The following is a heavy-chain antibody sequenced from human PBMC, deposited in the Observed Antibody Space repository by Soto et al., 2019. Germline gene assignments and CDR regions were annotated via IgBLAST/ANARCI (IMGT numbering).Heavy chain of an antibody. CDR1: GGSFSGYY. Sequence: QVQLQQWGAGLLKPSETLSLTCAVYGGSFSGYYWSWIRQPPGKGLEWIGEINHSGSTNYNPSPKSGVTISVDTSKNQFSLKLTSVTAADTAVYYCARAAPRYCSGGSCYSGSDYWGQGTLVTVSS. CDR3: ARAAPRYCSGGSCYSGSDY. J-gene: IGHJ4*02. V-gene: IGHV4-34*01. CDR2: INHSGST. D-gene: IGHD2-15*01.